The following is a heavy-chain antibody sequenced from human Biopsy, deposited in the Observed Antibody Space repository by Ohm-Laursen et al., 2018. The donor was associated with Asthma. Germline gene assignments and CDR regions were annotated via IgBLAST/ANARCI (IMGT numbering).Heavy chain of an antibody. D-gene: IGHD2-21*02. V-gene: IGHV4-39*07. CDR3: ARGWNCGGDCYPLDY. Sequence: SDTLSLTCSVSGASITSSAYYWGWIRQPPGKGLEWLGDTHHSGYTNSNPSLSSRLTLSVDTSKNQFSLRLTSVTAADTAVYYCARGWNCGGDCYPLDYWGQGTLVTVSS. CDR2: THHSGYT. CDR1: GASITSSAYY. J-gene: IGHJ4*02.